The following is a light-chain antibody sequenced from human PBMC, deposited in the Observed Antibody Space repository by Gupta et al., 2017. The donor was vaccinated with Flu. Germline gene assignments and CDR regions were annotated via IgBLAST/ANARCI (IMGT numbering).Light chain of an antibody. CDR3: SSYTSSSTYA. Sequence: VPISCTGTSSDIGSYNRVSWYHQPPGTAPKRMIYAVSNRPSAVPNRFSGSKSGNTDSLTISGLQAEDEADDYCSSYTSSSTYAFGTGTKV. CDR2: AVS. CDR1: SSDIGSYNR. V-gene: IGLV2-18*02. J-gene: IGLJ1*01.